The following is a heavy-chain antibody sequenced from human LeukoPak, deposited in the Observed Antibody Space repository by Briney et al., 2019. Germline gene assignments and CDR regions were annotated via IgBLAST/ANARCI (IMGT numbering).Heavy chain of an antibody. CDR1: GFTFSSYS. Sequence: PGGSLRLSCAASGFTFSSYSMNWVRQAPGKGLEWVSSISSSSSYIYYADSVKGRFTISRDNAKNSLYLQMNSLRAEDTAVYYCARINIVVVPAATPFDYWGQGTLVTVSS. J-gene: IGHJ4*02. CDR2: ISSSSSYI. D-gene: IGHD2-2*01. V-gene: IGHV3-21*01. CDR3: ARINIVVVPAATPFDY.